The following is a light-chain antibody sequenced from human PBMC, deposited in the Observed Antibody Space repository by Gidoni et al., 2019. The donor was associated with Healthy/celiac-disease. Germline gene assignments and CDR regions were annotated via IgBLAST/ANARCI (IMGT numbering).Light chain of an antibody. J-gene: IGLJ2*01. CDR2: GKN. Sequence: SSELTQDPAVSVALGQTVRITCQGDSLRSYYASWYQQKPGQAPVLVIYGKNNRPSGIPDRFSGSSSGNTASLTITGAQAEDEADYYCNYRDSSGNPQFGGGTKLTVL. CDR1: SLRSYY. V-gene: IGLV3-19*01. CDR3: NYRDSSGNPQ.